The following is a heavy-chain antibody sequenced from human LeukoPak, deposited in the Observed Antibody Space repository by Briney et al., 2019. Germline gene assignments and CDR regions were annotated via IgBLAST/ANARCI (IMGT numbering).Heavy chain of an antibody. V-gene: IGHV3-15*01. J-gene: IGHJ4*02. CDR2: IKSRPSGGTT. CDR3: FTVYDSVAN. Sequence: TGGSLRLSCAASGFPLTNAWMDWARQAPAKGLEWVGRIKSRPSGGTTDFAVPVQGRFTISRDDSKDTMYLHMNSLKTEDTAVYHCFTVYDSVANWGRGILVTVSS. CDR1: GFPLTNAW. D-gene: IGHD5-12*01.